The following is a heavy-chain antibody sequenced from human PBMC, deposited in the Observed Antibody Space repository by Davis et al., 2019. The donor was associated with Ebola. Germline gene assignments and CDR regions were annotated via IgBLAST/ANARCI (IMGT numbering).Heavy chain of an antibody. D-gene: IGHD6-13*01. V-gene: IGHV3-20*04. J-gene: IGHJ4*02. CDR2: INWNGGST. Sequence: GESLKISCAASGFSFDDYGMSWVRQAPGKGLEWVSGINWNGGSTGYADSVKGRFTISRDNAKNSLYLQMNSLRDEDTAVYYCARENGYSYKYYFDYWGQGTLVTVSS. CDR1: GFSFDDYG. CDR3: ARENGYSYKYYFDY.